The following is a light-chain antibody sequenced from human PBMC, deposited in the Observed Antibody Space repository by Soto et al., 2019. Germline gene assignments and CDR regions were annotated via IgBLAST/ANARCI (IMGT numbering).Light chain of an antibody. Sequence: QLVLTQPPSVSGAPGQTVTISCTGSGSNIGATYDVHWYQHLPGTAPKLLIFDNDNRPSGVPDRFSGSKSGTSASLAITGLQAEDEADYYCQSYDSSLSAKVFGGGTKLTVL. J-gene: IGLJ2*01. V-gene: IGLV1-40*01. CDR1: GSNIGATYD. CDR3: QSYDSSLSAKV. CDR2: DND.